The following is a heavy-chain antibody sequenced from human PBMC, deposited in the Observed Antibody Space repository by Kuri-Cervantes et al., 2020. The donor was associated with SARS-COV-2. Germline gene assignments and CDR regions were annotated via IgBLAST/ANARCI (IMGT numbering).Heavy chain of an antibody. CDR3: ARLIDDYDTRDYIPWHIDD. D-gene: IGHD3-22*01. V-gene: IGHV4-59*11. Sequence: LSCTVFGGSINDHYWTWIRKPPGKGLEWIGYIYYTVNTNFKPSLKSRVAISVDTSKSHFYLKLCSVTAADTAEYYCARLIDDYDTRDYIPWHIDDWGKGTPVTVSS. J-gene: IGHJ6*03. CDR2: IYYTVNT. CDR1: GGSINDHY.